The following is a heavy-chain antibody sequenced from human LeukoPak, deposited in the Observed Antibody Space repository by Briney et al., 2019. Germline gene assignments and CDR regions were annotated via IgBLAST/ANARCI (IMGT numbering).Heavy chain of an antibody. Sequence: GGSLRLSCAASGFNFTNYNMNWVGQAPGKGLEWVSSIHSSSGSIYYADSLKGRFTISRDKAKNSLYLQMNSLRAEDTAVYYCARDLAWDAFDIWGQGTMVTVSS. J-gene: IGHJ3*02. CDR2: IHSSSGSI. CDR1: GFNFTNYN. CDR3: ARDLAWDAFDI. V-gene: IGHV3-21*01.